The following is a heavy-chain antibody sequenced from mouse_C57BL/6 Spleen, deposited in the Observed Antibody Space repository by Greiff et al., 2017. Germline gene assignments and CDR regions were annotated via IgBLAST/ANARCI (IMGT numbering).Heavy chain of an antibody. Sequence: LVESGAELVKPGASVKLSCKASGYTFTEYTIHWVKQRSGQGLEWIGWFYPGSGSIKYNEKFKDKATLTADKSSITVYMELSRLTSEDSAVYFCARHEERGKWYYAMDYWGQGTSVTVSS. V-gene: IGHV1-62-2*01. CDR3: ARHEERGKWYYAMDY. J-gene: IGHJ4*01. CDR2: FYPGSGSI. CDR1: GYTFTEYT.